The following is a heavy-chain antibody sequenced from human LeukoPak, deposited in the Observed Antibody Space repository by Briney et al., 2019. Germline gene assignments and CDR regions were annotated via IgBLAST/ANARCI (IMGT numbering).Heavy chain of an antibody. D-gene: IGHD6-13*01. CDR3: ARGVYVAAAQYGY. V-gene: IGHV4-59*01. CDR1: GGSISSYY. Sequence: PSETLSLTCTVSGGSISSYYWSWIRQPPGKGLEWIGYIYYSGTTNYNPSLKSRVTISVDTSKNQFSLKLSSVTAADTAVYYCARGVYVAAAQYGYWGQGTLVTVSS. CDR2: IYYSGTT. J-gene: IGHJ4*02.